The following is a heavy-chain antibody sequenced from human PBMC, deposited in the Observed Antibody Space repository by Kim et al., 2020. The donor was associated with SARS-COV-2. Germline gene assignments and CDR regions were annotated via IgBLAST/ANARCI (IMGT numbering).Heavy chain of an antibody. J-gene: IGHJ2*01. CDR1: GGSISSSSYY. Sequence: SETLSLTCTVSGGSISSSSYYWGWIRQPPGKGLEWIGSIYYSGSTYYNPSLKSRVTISVDTSKNQFSLKLSSVTAADTAVYYCARSSGRREPDYYDSSGYLPYWYFDLWGRGTLVTVSS. CDR3: ARSSGRREPDYYDSSGYLPYWYFDL. CDR2: IYYSGST. D-gene: IGHD3-22*01. V-gene: IGHV4-39*01.